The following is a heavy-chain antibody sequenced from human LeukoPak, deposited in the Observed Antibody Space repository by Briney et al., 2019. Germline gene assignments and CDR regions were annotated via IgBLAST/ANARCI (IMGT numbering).Heavy chain of an antibody. CDR1: GDRVSSNSAA. D-gene: IGHD3-10*01. Sequence: SQTLSLTCAISGDRVSSNSAAWNWMRQSPSRGLEWLGRTYYRSKWYNDYAVSVRSRITINPDTSKNQFSLQLNSVTPEDTAVYYCAREVRSLLWFGEPPGMDVWGQGTTVTVSS. CDR2: TYYRSKWYN. J-gene: IGHJ6*02. V-gene: IGHV6-1*01. CDR3: AREVRSLLWFGEPPGMDV.